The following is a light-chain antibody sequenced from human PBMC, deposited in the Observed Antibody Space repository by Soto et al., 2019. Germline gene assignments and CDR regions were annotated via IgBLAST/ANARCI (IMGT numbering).Light chain of an antibody. J-gene: IGKJ4*01. Sequence: EIVLTQSPGTLSLSPGERATLSCRASQSISSSYLAWNQQKLGQAPRLILHSTSSRATGIPDRFSGSGSGTDFTLTISRLEPEDFAVYYCQQYNDSPLTFGGGTKVEIK. V-gene: IGKV3-20*01. CDR2: STS. CDR3: QQYNDSPLT. CDR1: QSISSSY.